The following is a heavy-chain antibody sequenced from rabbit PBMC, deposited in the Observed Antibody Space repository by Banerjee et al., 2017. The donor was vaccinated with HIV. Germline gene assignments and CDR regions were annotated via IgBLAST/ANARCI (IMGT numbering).Heavy chain of an antibody. V-gene: IGHV1S45*01. Sequence: EESGGDLVKPEGSLTLTCTASGFSFSSSYWICWVRQAPGKGLEWIACIYAGSSGSTYYASWAKGRFTISKTSSTTVTLQMTSLTAADTATYFCARAFVYGGAAYAYATYFNLWGPGTLVTVS. D-gene: IGHD6-1*01. J-gene: IGHJ4*01. CDR1: GFSFSSSYW. CDR3: ARAFVYGGAAYAYATYFNL. CDR2: IYAGSSGST.